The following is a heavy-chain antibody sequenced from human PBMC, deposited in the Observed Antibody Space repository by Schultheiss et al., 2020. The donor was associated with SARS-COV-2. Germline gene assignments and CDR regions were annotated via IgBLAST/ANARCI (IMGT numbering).Heavy chain of an antibody. CDR2: INPNSGGT. CDR1: GYTFTGYY. CDR3: ARVYSYDDNWFDP. Sequence: ASVKVSCKASGYTFTGYYMHWVRQAPGQGLEWMGRINPNSGGTNYAQKFQGRVTMTRDTSISTAYMELSSLRSEDTAVYYCARVYSYDDNWFDPWGQGTLVTVSS. V-gene: IGHV1-2*06. D-gene: IGHD5-18*01. J-gene: IGHJ5*02.